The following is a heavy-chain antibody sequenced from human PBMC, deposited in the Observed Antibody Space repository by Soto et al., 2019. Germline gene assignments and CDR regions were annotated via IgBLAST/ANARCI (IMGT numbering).Heavy chain of an antibody. CDR3: AREGIAARPFYFDY. Sequence: GGSLRLSCAASGFTFSSYWMHWVRQAPGKGLVWVSRINSDGSSTSYADSVKGRFTISRDNAKNTLYLQMNSLRAEDTAAYYCAREGIAARPFYFDYWGQGTLVTVS. CDR2: INSDGSST. CDR1: GFTFSSYW. V-gene: IGHV3-74*01. D-gene: IGHD6-6*01. J-gene: IGHJ4*02.